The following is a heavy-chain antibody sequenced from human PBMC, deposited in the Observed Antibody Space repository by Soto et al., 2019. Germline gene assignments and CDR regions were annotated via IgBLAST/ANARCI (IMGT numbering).Heavy chain of an antibody. D-gene: IGHD6-19*01. CDR2: ISGSGGST. Sequence: GFMRLSCAAAGFSISSYAMSWVRKAPGKGLEWVSAISGSGGSTYYADSVKGRFTISRDNSKNTLYLQMNSLRAEDTAVYYCAKGASVAGSAFDIWGQGTMVTVSS. J-gene: IGHJ3*02. CDR3: AKGASVAGSAFDI. V-gene: IGHV3-23*01. CDR1: GFSISSYA.